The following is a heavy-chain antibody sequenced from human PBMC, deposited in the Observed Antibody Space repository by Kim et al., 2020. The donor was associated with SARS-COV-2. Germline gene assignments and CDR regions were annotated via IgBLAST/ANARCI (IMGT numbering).Heavy chain of an antibody. CDR1: GFTFSSYG. D-gene: IGHD3-3*01. V-gene: IGHV3-30*18. CDR2: ISYDGSNK. CDR3: AKDHRYYDFWSGYLNPAYYYYYMDV. J-gene: IGHJ6*03. Sequence: GGSVRLSCAASGFTFSSYGMHWVRQAPGKGLEWVAVISYDGSNKYYADSVKGRFTISRDNSKNTLYLQMNSLRAEDTAVYYCAKDHRYYDFWSGYLNPAYYYYYMDVWGKGTTVTVSS.